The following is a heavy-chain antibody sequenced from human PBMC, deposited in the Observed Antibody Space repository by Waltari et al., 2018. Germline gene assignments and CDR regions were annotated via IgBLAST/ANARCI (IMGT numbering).Heavy chain of an antibody. Sequence: QVQLQQWGAGLLKPSETLSLTCAVYGGSFSGYYWSWIRQPPGKGLEWIGEINHSGSTNYNPSLKSRVTISVDTSKNQFSLKLSSVTAADTAVYYCARSTHLGELSLEYWGQGTLVTVSS. J-gene: IGHJ4*02. D-gene: IGHD3-16*02. CDR3: ARSTHLGELSLEY. CDR1: GGSFSGYY. CDR2: INHSGST. V-gene: IGHV4-34*01.